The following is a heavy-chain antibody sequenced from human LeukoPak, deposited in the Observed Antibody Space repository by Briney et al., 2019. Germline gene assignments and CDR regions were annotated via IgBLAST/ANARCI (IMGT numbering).Heavy chain of an antibody. CDR3: ARRSTVVGMGWFEP. Sequence: GSLRLSCAASGFTFSSYAMNWIRQPPGKGLEWIGNIYYSGSTYYNPSLKSRVTISVDTSKNQFSLKLSSVTAADTAVYYCARRSTVVGMGWFEPWGQGTLVTVSS. D-gene: IGHD2-21*01. CDR1: GFTFSSYA. J-gene: IGHJ5*02. CDR2: IYYSGST. V-gene: IGHV4-39*01.